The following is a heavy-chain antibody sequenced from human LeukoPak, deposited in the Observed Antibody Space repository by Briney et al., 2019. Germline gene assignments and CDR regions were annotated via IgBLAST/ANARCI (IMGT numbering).Heavy chain of an antibody. Sequence: GGSLRHSCGASAFTFSSYAMSWVRQAPGKGLEWVSAVSASGGNTYYADSVKGRYTISRDNSKNTLYSQVNSLRAEDTAVYYCGKGLYHDYSGIGDYWGQGTLVTVS. J-gene: IGHJ4*02. D-gene: IGHD3-16*01. V-gene: IGHV3-23*01. CDR3: GKGLYHDYSGIGDY. CDR1: AFTFSSYA. CDR2: VSASGGNT.